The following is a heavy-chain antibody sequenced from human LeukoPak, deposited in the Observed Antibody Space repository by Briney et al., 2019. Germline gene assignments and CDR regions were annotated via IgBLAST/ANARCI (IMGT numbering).Heavy chain of an antibody. CDR3: TRGSYGDYEY. CDR1: GFTFSSYS. J-gene: IGHJ4*02. D-gene: IGHD4-17*01. CDR2: ISSSSSYI. Sequence: GGSLRPSCAASGFTFSSYSMNWVRQAPGKGLEWVSSISSSSSYIYYADSVKGRFTISRDNAKNSLYLQMNSLRAEDTAVYYCTRGSYGDYEYWGQGTLVTVSS. V-gene: IGHV3-21*01.